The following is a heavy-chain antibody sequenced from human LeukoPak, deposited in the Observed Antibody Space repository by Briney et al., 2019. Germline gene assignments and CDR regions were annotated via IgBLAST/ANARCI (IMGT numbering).Heavy chain of an antibody. J-gene: IGHJ4*02. CDR2: KKQDGSDK. CDR1: ELPFMDCW. V-gene: IGHV3-7*01. CDR3: ASRLCNTANYYGVFDF. Sequence: GGSLRLSCAASELPFMDCWRSGFGQTPGKEREGVPNKKQDGSDKYYVDSVKGRFTISRDNAKKSVFLQMSSLRAEDTAVYYCASRLCNTANYYGVFDFWGQGTLVTVSS. D-gene: IGHD1-26*01.